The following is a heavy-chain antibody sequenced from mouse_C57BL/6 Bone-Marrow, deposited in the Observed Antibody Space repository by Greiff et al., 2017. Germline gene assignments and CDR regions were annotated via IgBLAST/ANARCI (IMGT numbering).Heavy chain of an antibody. CDR3: ARADGYYGGWFAY. CDR2: IFPGSGST. D-gene: IGHD2-3*01. V-gene: IGHV1-75*01. CDR1: GYTFTDYY. Sequence: QVQLQQSGPELVKPGASVKISCKASGYTFTDYYINWVKQRPGQGLEWIGWIFPGSGSTYYNEKFKGKATLTVDKSSSTAYMLRSSLTSEDSAVYFCARADGYYGGWFAYWGQGTLVTVSA. J-gene: IGHJ3*01.